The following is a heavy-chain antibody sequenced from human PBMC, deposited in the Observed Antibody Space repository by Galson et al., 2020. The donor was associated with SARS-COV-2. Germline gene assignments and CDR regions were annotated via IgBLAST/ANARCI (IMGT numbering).Heavy chain of an antibody. CDR2: INTNTGNP. J-gene: IGHJ6*03. Sequence: ASVKVSCKASGYTFTSYAMNWVRQAPGQGLEWMGWINTNTGNPTYAQGFTGRFVFSLDTSVSTAYLQISSLKAEDTAVYYCARLMYYDILTGYYNFMGEDYYYYMDVWGKGTTVTVSS. V-gene: IGHV7-4-1*02. CDR3: ARLMYYDILTGYYNFMGEDYYYYMDV. D-gene: IGHD3-9*01. CDR1: GYTFTSYA.